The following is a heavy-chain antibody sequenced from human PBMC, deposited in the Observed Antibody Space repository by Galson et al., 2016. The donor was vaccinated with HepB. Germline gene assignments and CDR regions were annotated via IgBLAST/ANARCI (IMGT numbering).Heavy chain of an antibody. Sequence: PALVKPTQTLTLSCTFSGFSLSTSAVGVGWIRQPPGKALEWLALIDWDDNRRYRPSLRSRLTITKDTSKNQVVLTMANMDHVDTATYYCAHSPKGLRYLAFDFWGQGTVVTVPS. CDR3: AHSPKGLRYLAFDF. D-gene: IGHD3-9*01. V-gene: IGHV2-5*02. J-gene: IGHJ3*01. CDR1: GFSLSTSAVG. CDR2: IDWDDNR.